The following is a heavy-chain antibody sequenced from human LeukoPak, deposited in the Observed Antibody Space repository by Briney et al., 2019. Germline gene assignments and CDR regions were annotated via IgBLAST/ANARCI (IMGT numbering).Heavy chain of an antibody. Sequence: PSETLSLTCTVSRGSMSEYYWSWIRQSAGRGLEWIGRIHISGSTNYNPSLKSRVTMSLDTSKKQVSLRLTSVIAADTAIYYCAREPTESTTAYWGKGALVTVSS. CDR3: AREPTESTTAY. CDR1: RGSMSEYY. V-gene: IGHV4-4*07. CDR2: IHISGST. D-gene: IGHD4-11*01. J-gene: IGHJ4*02.